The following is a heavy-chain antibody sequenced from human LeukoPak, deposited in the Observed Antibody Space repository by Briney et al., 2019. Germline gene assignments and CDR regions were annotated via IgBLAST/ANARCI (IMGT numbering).Heavy chain of an antibody. Sequence: SETLSLTCTVSGGSISSSTYSWDWIRQPPGKGLEWIGSLYYSGSTYYNPSLKSRVTISVDTSKNQFYLKLSSVTAADTAVYYCARGGGSGYDPERKYYYYMDVWGKGTTVTISS. V-gene: IGHV4-39*07. CDR2: LYYSGST. CDR3: ARGGGSGYDPERKYYYYMDV. D-gene: IGHD3-10*01. J-gene: IGHJ6*03. CDR1: GGSISSSTYS.